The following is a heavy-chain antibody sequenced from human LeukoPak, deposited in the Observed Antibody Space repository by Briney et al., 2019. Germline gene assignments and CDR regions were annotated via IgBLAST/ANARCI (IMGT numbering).Heavy chain of an antibody. D-gene: IGHD6-19*01. J-gene: IGHJ4*02. Sequence: GGSLRLSCAASGFTFSSYNMNWVRQAPGKGLEWVSSISSSSSYIYYADSVKGRFTISRDNAKNSLYLQMNSLRAEDTAVYYCARAGLPVAGEVDYWGQGTLVTVSS. CDR1: GFTFSSYN. CDR3: ARAGLPVAGEVDY. CDR2: ISSSSSYI. V-gene: IGHV3-21*01.